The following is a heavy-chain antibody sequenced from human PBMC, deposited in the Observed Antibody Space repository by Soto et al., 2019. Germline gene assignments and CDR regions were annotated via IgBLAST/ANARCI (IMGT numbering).Heavy chain of an antibody. Sequence: SQTLSLTCAISGDSVSSNSAAWNWIRQSPSRGLEWLGRTYYRSKWYNDYAVSVRSRITINPDTSKNQFSLQLNSVTPEDTAVYYCARGVSGNSYYYYYGMDVWGQGTTVTVSS. V-gene: IGHV6-1*01. J-gene: IGHJ6*02. CDR2: TYYRSKWYN. CDR3: ARGVSGNSYYYYYGMDV. CDR1: GDSVSSNSAA. D-gene: IGHD2-21*02.